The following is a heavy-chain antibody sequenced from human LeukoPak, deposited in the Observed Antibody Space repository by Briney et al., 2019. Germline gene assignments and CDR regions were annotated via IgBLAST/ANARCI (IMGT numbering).Heavy chain of an antibody. CDR3: ARGHYGGKWGCYFDY. D-gene: IGHD4-23*01. CDR2: IKQDGSEK. Sequence: GGSLRLSCAASGFTFSSYWMSWVRQAPGKGLEWVANIKQDGSEKYYVDSVKGRFTISRDNAKNSLYLQMNSLRAEDTAVYYCARGHYGGKWGCYFDYWGQGTLVTVSS. V-gene: IGHV3-7*05. CDR1: GFTFSSYW. J-gene: IGHJ4*02.